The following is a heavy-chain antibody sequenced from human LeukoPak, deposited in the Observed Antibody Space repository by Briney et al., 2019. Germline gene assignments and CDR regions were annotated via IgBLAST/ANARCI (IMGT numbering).Heavy chain of an antibody. CDR3: ARSTDYYRHNWFDS. Sequence: GESLKISCEPSGYKFTTYWISWVRQMPGKGLEWVGVIYPGDSDTRCSPSFQGHVTISADTSFSTAYLQWVSLSTSDSAVYYCARSTDYYRHNWFDSWGQGTLVTVSS. CDR2: IYPGDSDT. J-gene: IGHJ5*01. D-gene: IGHD1-26*01. CDR1: GYKFTTYW. V-gene: IGHV5-51*01.